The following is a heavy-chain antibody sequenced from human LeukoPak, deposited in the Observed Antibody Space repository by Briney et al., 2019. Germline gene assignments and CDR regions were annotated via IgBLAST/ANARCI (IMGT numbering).Heavy chain of an antibody. Sequence: ASVKVSCKASGYTFTGYYMHWVRQAPGQGLEWMGRINPNSGGTNYAQKFQGRVTMTRDTSISTAYMELRSLRSDDTAVYYCARVTTGTTGNWFDPWGQGTLVTVSS. CDR3: ARVTTGTTGNWFDP. J-gene: IGHJ5*02. CDR1: GYTFTGYY. CDR2: INPNSGGT. V-gene: IGHV1-2*06. D-gene: IGHD1-1*01.